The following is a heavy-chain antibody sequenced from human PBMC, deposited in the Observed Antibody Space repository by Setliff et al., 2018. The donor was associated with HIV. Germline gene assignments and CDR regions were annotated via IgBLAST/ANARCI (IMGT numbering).Heavy chain of an antibody. CDR2: IYYSGSS. CDR1: GGSISSGYYY. Sequence: SETLSLTCSVSGGSISSGYYYCSWIRQHPGKGLGWIGYIYYSGSSYYHPPLKSRVTISADTSKNQFSVKLASVTAADTAVYYCARVLNPSDAFDIWGQGTMVTVSS. J-gene: IGHJ3*02. CDR3: ARVLNPSDAFDI. V-gene: IGHV4-31*03.